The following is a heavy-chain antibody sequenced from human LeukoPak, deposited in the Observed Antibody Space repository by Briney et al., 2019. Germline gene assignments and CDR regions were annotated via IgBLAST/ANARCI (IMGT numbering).Heavy chain of an antibody. Sequence: GRSLRLSCAASGFTFSSHGMHWVRQAPGKGLEWVAVISYDGSNKYYADSVKGRFTISRDNSKNTLYLQMNSLRAEDTAVYYCAKDPYSSSWLIDYWGQGTLVTVSS. V-gene: IGHV3-30*18. D-gene: IGHD6-13*01. CDR1: GFTFSSHG. CDR3: AKDPYSSSWLIDY. J-gene: IGHJ4*02. CDR2: ISYDGSNK.